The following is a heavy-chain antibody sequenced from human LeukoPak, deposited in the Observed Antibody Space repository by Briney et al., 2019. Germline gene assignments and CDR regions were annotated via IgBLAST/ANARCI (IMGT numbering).Heavy chain of an antibody. J-gene: IGHJ3*02. V-gene: IGHV5-51*01. CDR1: GYRFTTYW. CDR3: ARQAGRDGYNYYDAFDI. D-gene: IGHD5-24*01. CDR2: IYPGNSDT. Sequence: GESLKISCKGSGYRFTTYWIAWVRQMPGKGPEWMGIIYPGNSDTRYSPSFQGQVTISADKSISTAYLQWSSLKASDTAMYYCARQAGRDGYNYYDAFDIWGQGTMVTVSS.